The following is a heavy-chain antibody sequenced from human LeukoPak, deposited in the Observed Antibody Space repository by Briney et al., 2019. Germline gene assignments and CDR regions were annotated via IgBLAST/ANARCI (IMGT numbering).Heavy chain of an antibody. V-gene: IGHV3-48*01. CDR1: GFTFSSYY. CDR3: ASTVGSGSYYNLDY. Sequence: GGSLRLSCAASGFTFSSYYMSWVRQAPGKGLEWVSYISGSSTTIYYSDSVKGRFTVSRDNARNSLYLQMNSLRSEDTAVYYCASTVGSGSYYNLDYWGQGTLVTVSS. CDR2: ISGSSTTI. D-gene: IGHD3-10*01. J-gene: IGHJ4*02.